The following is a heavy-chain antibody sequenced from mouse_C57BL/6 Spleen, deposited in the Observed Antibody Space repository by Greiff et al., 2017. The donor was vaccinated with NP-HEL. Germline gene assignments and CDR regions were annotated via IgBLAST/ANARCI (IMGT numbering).Heavy chain of an antibody. D-gene: IGHD2-1*01. Sequence: QVQLKESGPELVKPGASVKISCKASGYAFSSSWMNWVKQRPGKGLEWIGRIYPGDGDTNYNGKFKGKATLTADKSSSTAYMQLSSLTSEDSAVYFCAREGIYYGNYRYAMDYWGQGTSVTVSS. J-gene: IGHJ4*01. V-gene: IGHV1-82*01. CDR3: AREGIYYGNYRYAMDY. CDR2: IYPGDGDT. CDR1: GYAFSSSW.